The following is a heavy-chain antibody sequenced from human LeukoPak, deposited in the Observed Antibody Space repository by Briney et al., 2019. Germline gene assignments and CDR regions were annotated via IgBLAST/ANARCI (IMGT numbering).Heavy chain of an antibody. V-gene: IGHV3-21*01. Sequence: GGSLRLSCAASGFTFSSYSMNWVRQAPGKGLEWVSSISSSSSYIYYADSVKGRFTISRDNSKNTLYLQMNSLRADDTAVYYCANGQSSGTMGGYWGQGTLVTVSS. J-gene: IGHJ4*02. D-gene: IGHD3-22*01. CDR2: ISSSSSYI. CDR3: ANGQSSGTMGGY. CDR1: GFTFSSYS.